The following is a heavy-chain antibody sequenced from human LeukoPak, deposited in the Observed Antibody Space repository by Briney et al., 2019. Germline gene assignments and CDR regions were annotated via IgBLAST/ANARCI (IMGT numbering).Heavy chain of an antibody. CDR2: ISSSGSTI. V-gene: IGHV3-48*03. CDR3: ARDAEVGYFDSSNFYDY. D-gene: IGHD3-22*01. CDR1: GFTFSSFE. Sequence: EGSLRLSCAASGFTFSSFEMNWVRQAPEKGLEWVSYISSSGSTIYYADSVKGRFTISRDNAKNSLYLQMNSLRAEDTAVYYCARDAEVGYFDSSNFYDYWGQGTLVTVSS. J-gene: IGHJ4*02.